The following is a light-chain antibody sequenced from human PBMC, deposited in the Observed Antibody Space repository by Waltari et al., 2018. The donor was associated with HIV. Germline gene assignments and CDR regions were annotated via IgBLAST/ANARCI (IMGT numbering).Light chain of an antibody. CDR1: HSIHCY. CDR3: QQRASWPPLT. Sequence: ELVLTQSQDTLSLSPGETATLSCSASHSIHCYLSWYQQKPGQAHRLLIFDASQSAAGIPVRFSCSGSGTDFTLTISSLEPEDFAVYYCQQRASWPPLTFGGGTKVEIK. CDR2: DAS. J-gene: IGKJ4*01. V-gene: IGKV3-11*01.